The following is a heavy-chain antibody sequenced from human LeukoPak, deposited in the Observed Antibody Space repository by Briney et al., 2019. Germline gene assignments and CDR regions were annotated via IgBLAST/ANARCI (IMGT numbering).Heavy chain of an antibody. V-gene: IGHV4-59*01. D-gene: IGHD3-22*01. CDR1: GGSISSYS. Sequence: SETLSLTCNVSGGSISSYSWSWIRQPPGKGLEWIGCMYYSGSTSYNPSLKSRVTISVGTSKNQFSLKMSSVTAPDTAVYYCARLSGSGYYPFDNWGQGTLVTVSS. J-gene: IGHJ4*02. CDR2: MYYSGST. CDR3: ARLSGSGYYPFDN.